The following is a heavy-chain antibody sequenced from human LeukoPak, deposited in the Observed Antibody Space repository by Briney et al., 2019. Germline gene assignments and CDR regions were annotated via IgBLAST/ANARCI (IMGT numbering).Heavy chain of an antibody. J-gene: IGHJ6*03. Sequence: SETLSLTCTVSGGSISSYYWSWIPQPPGKGLEWIGYIYYSGSTNYNPSLKSRVTISVDTSKNQFSLKLSSVTAADTAVYYCARDFRAIGSYGDYNYYYYMDVWGKGTTVTVSS. CDR3: ARDFRAIGSYGDYNYYYYMDV. CDR2: IYYSGST. D-gene: IGHD4-17*01. V-gene: IGHV4-59*01. CDR1: GGSISSYY.